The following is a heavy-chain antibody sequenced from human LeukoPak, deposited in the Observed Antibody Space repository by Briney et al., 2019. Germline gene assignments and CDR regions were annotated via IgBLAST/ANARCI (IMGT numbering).Heavy chain of an antibody. CDR2: TSAYNGNT. Sequence: ASVKVSCKASGYTFTSYGISRVRQAPGQGLEWMGWTSAYNGNTNYAQKLQGRVTMTTDTSTRTAYMELRSLRSGDTAVYYCARDLGYCSSTSCYHDAFDIWGQGTMVTVSS. CDR3: ARDLGYCSSTSCYHDAFDI. D-gene: IGHD2-2*01. V-gene: IGHV1-18*01. J-gene: IGHJ3*02. CDR1: GYTFTSYG.